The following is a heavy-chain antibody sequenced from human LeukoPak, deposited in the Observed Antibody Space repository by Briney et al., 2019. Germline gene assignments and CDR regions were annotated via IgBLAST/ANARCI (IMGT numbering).Heavy chain of an antibody. J-gene: IGHJ4*02. Sequence: GGSLRLSCAASGFTVSSNYMSWVRQAPGKGLEWVSVIYSGGSTYYADSVKGRFTISRDNSKNTLYLQMNSLRAEDTAVYYRARDKWGAVAGLDYWGQGTLVTVSS. CDR2: IYSGGST. CDR1: GFTVSSNY. V-gene: IGHV3-53*01. CDR3: ARDKWGAVAGLDY. D-gene: IGHD6-19*01.